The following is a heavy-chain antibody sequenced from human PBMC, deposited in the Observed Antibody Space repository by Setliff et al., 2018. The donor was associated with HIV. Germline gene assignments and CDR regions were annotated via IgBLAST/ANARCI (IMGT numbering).Heavy chain of an antibody. CDR3: ARERGYYDSSGNHYFDS. Sequence: GGSLRLSCAASGFTFSSYGMHWVRQAPGKGLEWVAVIWYDGSNKYYADSVKGRFTISRDNSKNTLYLQMNSLRAEDTAVYYCARERGYYDSSGNHYFDSWGQGTLVTVS. J-gene: IGHJ4*02. CDR1: GFTFSSYG. V-gene: IGHV3-33*01. D-gene: IGHD3-22*01. CDR2: IWYDGSNK.